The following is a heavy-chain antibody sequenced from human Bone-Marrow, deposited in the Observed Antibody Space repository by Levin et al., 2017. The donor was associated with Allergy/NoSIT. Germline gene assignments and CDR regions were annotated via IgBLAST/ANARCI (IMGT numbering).Heavy chain of an antibody. CDR2: ISGSGGST. V-gene: IGHV3-23*01. CDR1: GFTFSSYA. D-gene: IGHD5-18*01. CDR3: AAQYVNTASPLDY. Sequence: AGGSLRLSCAASGFTFSSYAMSWVRQAPGKGLEWVSSISGSGGSTYYADSVKGRFTISRDNSKNTLYLQMNSLRAEDTAVYYCAAQYVNTASPLDYWGQGALVTVSS. J-gene: IGHJ4*02.